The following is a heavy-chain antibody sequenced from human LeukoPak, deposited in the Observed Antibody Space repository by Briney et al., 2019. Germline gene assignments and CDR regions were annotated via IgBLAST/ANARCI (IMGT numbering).Heavy chain of an antibody. CDR3: ASPVGLYCSSTSCHTADY. CDR2: INHSGST. Sequence: SETLSLTCAVYGGSSSGYYWSWIRQPPGKGLEWIGEINHSGSTNYNPSLKSRVTISVDTSKNQFSLKLSSVTAADTAVYYCASPVGLYCSSTSCHTADYWGQGTLVTVSS. J-gene: IGHJ4*02. CDR1: GGSSSGYY. D-gene: IGHD2-2*01. V-gene: IGHV4-34*01.